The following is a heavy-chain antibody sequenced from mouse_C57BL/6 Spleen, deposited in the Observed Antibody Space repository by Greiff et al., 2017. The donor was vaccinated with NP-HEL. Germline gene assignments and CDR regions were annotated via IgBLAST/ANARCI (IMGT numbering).Heavy chain of an antibody. CDR3: ANYYGYDEGYWYFDV. CDR2: IDPANGNT. D-gene: IGHD2-2*01. CDR1: GFNIKNTY. J-gene: IGHJ1*03. Sequence: VQLQQSVAELVRPGASVKLSCTASGFNIKNTYMHWVKQRPEQGLEWIGRIDPANGNTKYAPKFQGKATITADTSSNTAYLQLSSLTSEDTAIYYCANYYGYDEGYWYFDVWGTGTTVTVSS. V-gene: IGHV14-3*01.